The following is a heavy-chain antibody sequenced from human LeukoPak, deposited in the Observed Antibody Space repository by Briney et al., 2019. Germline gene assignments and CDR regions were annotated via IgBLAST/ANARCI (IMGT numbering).Heavy chain of an antibody. Sequence: PSETLSLTCTVSGGPISRSYWTWIRQPPGKGLEWIGCIYNSGSTLYNPSLKSRVTISEDTSKGQFSLKLSSVTAADTAVYYCARASSGAIYYYGRDVWGQGTTVTVSS. J-gene: IGHJ6*02. CDR1: GGPISRSY. V-gene: IGHV4-59*01. CDR2: IYNSGST. CDR3: ARASSGAIYYYGRDV. D-gene: IGHD3-10*01.